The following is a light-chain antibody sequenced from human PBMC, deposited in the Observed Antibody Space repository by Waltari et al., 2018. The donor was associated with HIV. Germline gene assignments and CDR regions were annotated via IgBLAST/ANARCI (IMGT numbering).Light chain of an antibody. Sequence: DFQMAQSPSSLAASVGDRVTLSCRTSQAIGANLNWYQRKSGKAPTLLLYAASILYTNVSSRFSGGGSGTNFTLTINSLQPDDSATYYCQQTSLLPRTFGRGTRLEI. J-gene: IGKJ5*01. CDR2: AAS. CDR3: QQTSLLPRT. V-gene: IGKV1-39*01. CDR1: QAIGAN.